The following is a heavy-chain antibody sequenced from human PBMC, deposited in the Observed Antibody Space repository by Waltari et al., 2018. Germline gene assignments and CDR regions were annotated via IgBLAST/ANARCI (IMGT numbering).Heavy chain of an antibody. V-gene: IGHV4-4*07. J-gene: IGHJ6*03. CDR2: IYTSGST. D-gene: IGHD3-10*01. CDR1: GGSISSYY. Sequence: QVQLQESGPGLVKPSETLSLTCTVSGGSISSYYWSWMRQHAGKGLEWIGRIYTSGSTNYNPSLKSRVTMSVDTSKNQFSLKLSSVTAADPAVYYCASNSRGDDYYYYMDVWGKGTTVTISS. CDR3: ASNSRGDDYYYYMDV.